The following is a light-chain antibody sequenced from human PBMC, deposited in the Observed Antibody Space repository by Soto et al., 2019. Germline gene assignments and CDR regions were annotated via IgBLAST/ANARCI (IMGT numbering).Light chain of an antibody. Sequence: QWIATRSLCAVERENVDFVGSQSVSSFLAWYQQKPGQAPRLLIYDASNRATVIPARYSGSVSWTDFTRTILRLETEGFAAYFCQESSSWPQLTGSGGTTGDIK. CDR3: QESSSWPQLT. J-gene: IGKJ4*01. CDR2: DAS. CDR1: QSVSSF. V-gene: IGKV3-11*01.